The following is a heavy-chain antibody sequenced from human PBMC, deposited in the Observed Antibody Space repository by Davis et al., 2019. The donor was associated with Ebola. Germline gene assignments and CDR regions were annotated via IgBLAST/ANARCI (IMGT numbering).Heavy chain of an antibody. CDR1: GFTFSGYW. Sequence: GGSLRLSCAASGFTFSGYWMSWVRQAPGKGLEWMANIRQDGNEKKYVDSMKGRLTISRENSKNTLYLQMNSLRAEDTAVYYCARDLYLGSWNYYGMDVWGQGTTVTVSS. V-gene: IGHV3-7*01. J-gene: IGHJ6*02. CDR2: IRQDGNEK. D-gene: IGHD2-2*02. CDR3: ARDLYLGSWNYYGMDV.